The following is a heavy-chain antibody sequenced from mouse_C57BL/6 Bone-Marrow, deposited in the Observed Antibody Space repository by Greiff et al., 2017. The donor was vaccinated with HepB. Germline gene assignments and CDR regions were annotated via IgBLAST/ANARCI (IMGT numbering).Heavy chain of an antibody. Sequence: QVQLQQSGAELMKPGASVKLSCKATGYTFTGYWIEWVKQRPGHGLEWIGEILPGSGSTNYNEKFKGKATFTADTSSNTAYMQLSSLTTEDSAIYYCARPLNYYGSSYWYFDVWGTGTTVTVSS. D-gene: IGHD1-1*01. CDR2: ILPGSGST. CDR1: GYTFTGYW. CDR3: ARPLNYYGSSYWYFDV. V-gene: IGHV1-9*01. J-gene: IGHJ1*03.